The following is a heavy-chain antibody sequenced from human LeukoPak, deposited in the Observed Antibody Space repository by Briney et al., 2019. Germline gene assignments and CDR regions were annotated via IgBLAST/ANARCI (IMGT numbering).Heavy chain of an antibody. CDR1: GGSISSSNW. CDR2: IYHSGST. V-gene: IGHV4-4*02. D-gene: IGHD5-12*01. J-gene: IGHJ4*02. Sequence: SETLSLTCAVSGGSISSSNWWSWVRQPPGKGLEWIGEIYHSGSTNYNPSPKSRVTISVDKSKNQFSLKLSSVTAADTAVYYCARVSPHTIVAADYWGQGTLVTVSS. CDR3: ARVSPHTIVAADY.